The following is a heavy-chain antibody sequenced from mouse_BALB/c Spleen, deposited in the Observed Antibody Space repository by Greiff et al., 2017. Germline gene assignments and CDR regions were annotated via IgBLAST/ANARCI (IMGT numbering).Heavy chain of an antibody. CDR1: GFTFSSFG. J-gene: IGHJ4*01. D-gene: IGHD2-1*01. CDR2: ISSGSSTI. CDR3: AREGYGNFPMDY. V-gene: IGHV5-17*02. Sequence: EVHLVESGGGLVQPGGSRKLSCAASGFTFSSFGMHWVRQAPEKGLEWVAYISSGSSTIYYADTVKGRFTISRDNPKNTLFLQMTSLRSEDTAMYYCAREGYGNFPMDYWGQGTSVTVSS.